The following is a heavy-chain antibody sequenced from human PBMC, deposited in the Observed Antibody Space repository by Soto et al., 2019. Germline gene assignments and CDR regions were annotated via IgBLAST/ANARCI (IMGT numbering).Heavy chain of an antibody. Sequence: QVQLVQSGAEVKKPGASVKVSCETSGYTFTTYYMHWVRRAPGQGLEWMGMITPSGGSTSYAQKFQGRVTMTRDTSTRTIYMELSSLRRDDTAIYSCARRAYNYANMDVWGQGTTVTVSS. CDR1: GYTFTTYY. CDR3: ARRAYNYANMDV. D-gene: IGHD5-18*01. V-gene: IGHV1-46*01. J-gene: IGHJ6*02. CDR2: ITPSGGST.